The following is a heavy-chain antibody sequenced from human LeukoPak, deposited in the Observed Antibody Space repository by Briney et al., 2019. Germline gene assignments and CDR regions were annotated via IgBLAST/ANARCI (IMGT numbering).Heavy chain of an antibody. D-gene: IGHD2-2*01. CDR1: GGSVSSGNYY. CDR3: ARMPAYYYGMDV. CDR2: IYHSGST. V-gene: IGHV4-30-2*01. J-gene: IGHJ6*02. Sequence: SETLSLTCTVSGGSVSSGNYYWTWIRQPPGKGLEWIGYIYHSGSTYYNPSLKSRVTISVDRSKNQFSLKLSSVTAADTAVYYCARMPAYYYGMDVWGQGTTVTVSS.